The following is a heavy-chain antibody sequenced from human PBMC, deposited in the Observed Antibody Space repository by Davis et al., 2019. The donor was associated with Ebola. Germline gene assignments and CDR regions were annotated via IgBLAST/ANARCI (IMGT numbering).Heavy chain of an antibody. Sequence: GGSLRLSCAASGFTFSSYEMNWVRQAPGKGLEWVSYISSSGSTIYYADSVKGRFTISRDNAKNSLYLQMNSLRAEDTAVYYCARDVVPAALYGFGWFDPWGQGTLVTVSS. J-gene: IGHJ5*02. CDR1: GFTFSSYE. V-gene: IGHV3-48*03. CDR3: ARDVVPAALYGFGWFDP. CDR2: ISSSGSTI. D-gene: IGHD2-2*01.